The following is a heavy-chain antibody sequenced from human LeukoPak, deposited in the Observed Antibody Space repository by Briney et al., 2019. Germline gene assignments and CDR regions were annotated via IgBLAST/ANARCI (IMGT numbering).Heavy chain of an antibody. Sequence: GGSLRLSCAASGFPFSAYDMTWVRQAPGKGLEWVARIKSKTDGGTTDYAAPVKGRFTISRDDSKNMVYLQMISLQTEDTAVYYCTTYYYDSTSDFGYWGQGTLVTVSS. CDR1: GFPFSAYD. D-gene: IGHD3-22*01. CDR3: TTYYYDSTSDFGY. J-gene: IGHJ4*02. CDR2: IKSKTDGGTT. V-gene: IGHV3-15*01.